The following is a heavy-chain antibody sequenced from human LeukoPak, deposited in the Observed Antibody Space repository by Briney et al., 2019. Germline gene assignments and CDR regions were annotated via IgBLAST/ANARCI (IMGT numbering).Heavy chain of an antibody. CDR1: GGSISSSTYY. V-gene: IGHV4-39*01. D-gene: IGHD5-24*01. Sequence: SETLSLTCTVPGGSISSSTYYWGWIRQPPGKGLEWIGTFHYSGSTYHNPSLKSRVTISVDTSKNQFSLKLTSVTAADTAVYYCARTPGLYNYGFDYWGQGTLVTVSS. CDR3: ARTPGLYNYGFDY. CDR2: FHYSGST. J-gene: IGHJ4*02.